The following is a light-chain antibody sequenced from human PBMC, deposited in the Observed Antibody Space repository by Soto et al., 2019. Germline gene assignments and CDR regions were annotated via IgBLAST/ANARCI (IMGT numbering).Light chain of an antibody. CDR2: EVV. CDR3: TSYTSSNTYV. Sequence: QSVLTQPPSASGSPGQSVTISCTGTKNDIGVYDFVSWYQHHPGKAPRLIIYEVVQRPSGVPDRFSGSKSGNTASLTVSGLQAEDDTDYYCTSYTSSNTYVFGTGTKVTAL. CDR1: KNDIGVYDF. J-gene: IGLJ1*01. V-gene: IGLV2-8*01.